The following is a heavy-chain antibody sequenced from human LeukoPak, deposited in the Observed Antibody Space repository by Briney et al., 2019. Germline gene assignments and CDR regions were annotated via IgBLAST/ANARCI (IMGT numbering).Heavy chain of an antibody. V-gene: IGHV3-64D*06. CDR1: GFTFSSYA. Sequence: PGGSLRLSCSASGFTFSSYAMNWVRQAPGKGLEYVSAITSNGGSTYYADSVKGRFTISRDNSKNTLYLQVSSLRAEDTAVYYCVKGRCSGSSCYGGDYWGQGTLVTVSS. CDR3: VKGRCSGSSCYGGDY. J-gene: IGHJ4*02. CDR2: ITSNGGST. D-gene: IGHD2-2*01.